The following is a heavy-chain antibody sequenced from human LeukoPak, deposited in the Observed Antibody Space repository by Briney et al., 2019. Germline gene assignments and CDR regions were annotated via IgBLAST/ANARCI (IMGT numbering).Heavy chain of an antibody. V-gene: IGHV3-48*01. D-gene: IGHD3-22*01. J-gene: IGHJ3*02. CDR3: ASRDYYDSSGCSDALDI. CDR2: ISSSSSTI. Sequence: GGSLRLSCAASGFTFSSYSMNWVRQAPGKGLEWVSYISSSSSTIYYADSVKGRFTISRDNAKNSLYLQMNSLRAEDTAVYYCASRDYYDSSGCSDALDIWGQGTMVTVSS. CDR1: GFTFSSYS.